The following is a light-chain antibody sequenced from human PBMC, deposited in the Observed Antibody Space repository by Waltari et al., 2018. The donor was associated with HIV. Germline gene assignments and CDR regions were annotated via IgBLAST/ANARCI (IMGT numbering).Light chain of an antibody. J-gene: IGLJ2*01. Sequence: QSALTQPASASGSHGQSITISCPGTSSDVGGYNHVSWFQQHPGKAPKLVIYDVDNRPSGVSDRFSGSKSGNTASLTISGLQAEDEADYYCSSYTRNYVVFGGGTKLTV. CDR3: SSYTRNYVV. CDR2: DVD. CDR1: SSDVGGYNH. V-gene: IGLV2-14*03.